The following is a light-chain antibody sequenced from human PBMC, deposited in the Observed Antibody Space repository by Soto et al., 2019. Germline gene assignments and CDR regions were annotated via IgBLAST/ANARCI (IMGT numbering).Light chain of an antibody. CDR3: QQSYSTPLIT. Sequence: DIQMTQSPSTLSASVGDRVTITCRASQSISSYLNWYQQKPGKAPKLLIYAASSLQSGVPSRFSGSGSGTDFTLTISSLQPEDFATYYCQQSYSTPLITFGQGTRLHIK. J-gene: IGKJ5*01. CDR1: QSISSY. CDR2: AAS. V-gene: IGKV1-39*01.